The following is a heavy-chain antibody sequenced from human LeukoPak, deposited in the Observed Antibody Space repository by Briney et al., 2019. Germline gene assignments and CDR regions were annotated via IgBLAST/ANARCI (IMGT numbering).Heavy chain of an antibody. V-gene: IGHV4-39*01. D-gene: IGHD1-26*01. CDR2: IYYSGST. CDR1: DGSISSSSYY. Sequence: SETLSLTCTVSDGSISSSSYYWGWIRQPPGKGLEWIGSIYYSGSTYYNPSLKSRVTISVDTSKNQFSLKLSSVTAADTAVYYCASPNSLIVGATPVWDYWGQGTLVTVSS. J-gene: IGHJ4*02. CDR3: ASPNSLIVGATPVWDY.